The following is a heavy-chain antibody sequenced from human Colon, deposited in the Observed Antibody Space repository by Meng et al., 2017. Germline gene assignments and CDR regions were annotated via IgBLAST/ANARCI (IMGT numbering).Heavy chain of an antibody. D-gene: IGHD6-19*01. CDR3: ARHGGWHFDY. CDR1: GDSRSSSNY. Sequence: QVALQESGPGLVGPSGTLSLTSAVSGDSRSSSNYWSWVRQPPGKGLEWIGQIYLSGSPSYNPSLESRVTISVDKSKNQLSLRLTSVTAADTAIYYCARHGGWHFDYWGQGTLVTVSS. CDR2: IYLSGSP. J-gene: IGHJ4*02. V-gene: IGHV4-4*02.